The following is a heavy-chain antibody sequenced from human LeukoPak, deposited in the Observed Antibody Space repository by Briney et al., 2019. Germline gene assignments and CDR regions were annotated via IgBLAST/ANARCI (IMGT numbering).Heavy chain of an antibody. V-gene: IGHV3-30*18. D-gene: IGHD3-9*01. J-gene: IGHJ4*02. CDR2: ISYDGSNK. CDR1: GFTFSSYG. Sequence: GGSLRLSCAASGFTFSSYGMHWVRQAPGKGLEWVAVISYDGSNKYYADSVKGRFTISRDNFKNTLYLQMNSLRAEDTAVYYCAKGPHEAYYDILTGYYTGIDYWGQGTLVTVSS. CDR3: AKGPHEAYYDILTGYYTGIDY.